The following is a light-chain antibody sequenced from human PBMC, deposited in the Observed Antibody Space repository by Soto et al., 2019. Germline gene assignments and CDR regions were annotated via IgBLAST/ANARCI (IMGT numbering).Light chain of an antibody. V-gene: IGKV3-11*01. CDR2: DAS. CDR1: QSVSHY. J-gene: IGKJ5*01. CDR3: QQRSRWPQLT. Sequence: EIVLTQSPATLSLSPGERATLSCRASQSVSHYLAWYQQKPGQAPRLLIYDASNRATGIPARFSGSGAGTDFTLTISSLDPEDFAVYYCQQRSRWPQLTLGPGTRLEIK.